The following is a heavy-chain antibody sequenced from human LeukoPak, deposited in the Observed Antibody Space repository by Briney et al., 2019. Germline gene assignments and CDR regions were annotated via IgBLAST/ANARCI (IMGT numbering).Heavy chain of an antibody. V-gene: IGHV1-2*02. Sequence: ASVKVSCKASGYTFTGYYMHWVRQAPGQGLEWMGWINPNSGGTNYAQKFQGRVTMTRDTSISTAYMELSRLRSDDTAVYYCARDLSEDDFWSGSNYWGQGTLVTVSP. D-gene: IGHD3-3*01. CDR2: INPNSGGT. J-gene: IGHJ4*02. CDR3: ARDLSEDDFWSGSNY. CDR1: GYTFTGYY.